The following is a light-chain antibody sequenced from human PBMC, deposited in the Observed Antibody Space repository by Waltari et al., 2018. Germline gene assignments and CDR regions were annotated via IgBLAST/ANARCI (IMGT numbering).Light chain of an antibody. CDR2: DVS. Sequence: QSGLTQPASVSGSPGQSITISCAATSSDIGAFNFISWYQQRPGTAPELLVYDVSHRPSGVSTRFSGSQSDHTAALTISGLQAEDEAVYYCSSFSSSTAGIFGGGTKVTVL. CDR3: SSFSSSTAGI. CDR1: SSDIGAFNF. V-gene: IGLV2-14*01. J-gene: IGLJ2*01.